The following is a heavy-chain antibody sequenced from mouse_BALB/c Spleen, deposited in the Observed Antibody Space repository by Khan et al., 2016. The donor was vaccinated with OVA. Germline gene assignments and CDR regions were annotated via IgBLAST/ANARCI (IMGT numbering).Heavy chain of an antibody. J-gene: IGHJ3*01. Sequence: QVQLQQPGPGLVAPSQTLSITCTVSGFSLTSYGVHWVRQPPGKGLEWLGVIWAGGSTNHNSALMSRLSISKDNSKSQVFLKMNSLQTDDPAMYDCARAFYYGAWFAYWGQGTLVTVSA. CDR2: IWAGGST. D-gene: IGHD1-1*01. CDR1: GFSLTSYG. CDR3: ARAFYYGAWFAY. V-gene: IGHV2-9*02.